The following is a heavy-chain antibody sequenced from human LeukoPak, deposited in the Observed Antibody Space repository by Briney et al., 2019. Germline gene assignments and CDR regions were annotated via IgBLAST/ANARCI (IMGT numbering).Heavy chain of an antibody. CDR2: ISGSGGST. CDR3: AKDQRRLPHVDFDY. J-gene: IGHJ4*02. V-gene: IGHV3-23*01. CDR1: GFTFSSYA. Sequence: GGSLRLSCAASGFTFSSYAISWVRQAPGKGLEWVSAISGSGGSTYYADSVKGRFTISRDNSKNTLYLQMNSLRAEDTAVYYCAKDQRRLPHVDFDYWGQGTLVTVSS. D-gene: IGHD5-18*01.